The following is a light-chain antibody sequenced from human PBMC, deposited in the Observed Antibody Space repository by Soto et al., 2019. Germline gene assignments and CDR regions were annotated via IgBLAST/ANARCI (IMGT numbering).Light chain of an antibody. V-gene: IGKV2-40*01. J-gene: IGKJ3*01. CDR3: MQRIEFPFT. Sequence: DIVMTQTPLSLPVTPGEPASISCRSSQSLLDSDDGNTYLDWYLQKPGQSPQLLIYTLSYRASXVXDMXSGSGSGTDFTLKISRVEAEDVGVYYCMQRIEFPFTFGPGTKVDIK. CDR2: TLS. CDR1: QSLLDSDDGNTY.